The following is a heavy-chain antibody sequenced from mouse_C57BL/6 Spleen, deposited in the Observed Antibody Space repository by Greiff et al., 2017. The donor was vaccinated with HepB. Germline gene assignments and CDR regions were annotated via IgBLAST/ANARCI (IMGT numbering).Heavy chain of an antibody. CDR1: GYSITSGYY. D-gene: IGHD2-3*01. Sequence: EVQLVESGPGLVKPSQSLSLTCSVTGYSITSGYYWNWIRQFPGNKLEWMGYISYDGSNNYNPSLKNRISITRDTSKNQFFLKLNSVTTEDTATYYCARDRGDGYLFAYWGQGTLVTVSA. V-gene: IGHV3-6*01. J-gene: IGHJ3*01. CDR2: ISYDGSN. CDR3: ARDRGDGYLFAY.